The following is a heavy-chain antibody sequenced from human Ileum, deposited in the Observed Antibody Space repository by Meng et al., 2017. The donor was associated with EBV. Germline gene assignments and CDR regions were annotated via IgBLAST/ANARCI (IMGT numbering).Heavy chain of an antibody. CDR2: IYHSGST. V-gene: IGHV4-4*02. Sequence: QVQRQEPGPGLGQPSLNLSCTCAGSCGSMRCTNWWSWVRQPPGKGLEWIGKIYHSGSTNYNPSLKSLVSISVDKYKNQSFLKLSSVTAADTAVYYCARADKVRFDYWGQGTLVTVSS. CDR1: CGSMRCTNW. CDR3: ARADKVRFDY. J-gene: IGHJ4*02.